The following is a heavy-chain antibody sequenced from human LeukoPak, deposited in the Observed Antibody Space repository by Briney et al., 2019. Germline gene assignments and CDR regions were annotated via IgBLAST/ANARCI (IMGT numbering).Heavy chain of an antibody. Sequence: SETLSLTCTVSGGSISSYYWSWIRQPPGKGLEWIGYIYYSGSTNYNPSLKSRVTISVDTSKNQFSLKLSSVTAADTAVYYCARTISALIGFDYWGQGTLVTVSS. CDR3: ARTISALIGFDY. CDR1: GGSISSYY. D-gene: IGHD3-16*01. V-gene: IGHV4-59*01. J-gene: IGHJ4*02. CDR2: IYYSGST.